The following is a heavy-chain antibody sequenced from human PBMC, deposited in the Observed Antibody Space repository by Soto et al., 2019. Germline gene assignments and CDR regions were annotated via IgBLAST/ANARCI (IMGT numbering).Heavy chain of an antibody. J-gene: IGHJ6*02. V-gene: IGHV2-5*02. Sequence: QITLKESGPTLVKPTQTLTLTCTFSAFSLSTGGVGVGWIRQPPGKALEWLALIYWDDDKRYSPSLRSRLTITNDTTNNQVVLTKPNMDPVDTATYYCTQSHCGGDCLQSYASYYYYGMDVWGQGTTVTVSS. D-gene: IGHD2-21*02. CDR3: TQSHCGGDCLQSYASYYYYGMDV. CDR2: IYWDDDK. CDR1: AFSLSTGGVG.